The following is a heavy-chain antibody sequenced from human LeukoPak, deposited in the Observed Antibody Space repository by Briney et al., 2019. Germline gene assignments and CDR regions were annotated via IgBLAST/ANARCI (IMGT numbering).Heavy chain of an antibody. D-gene: IGHD2-2*01. CDR2: IYYSGST. CDR3: ARQCSSTSCYGTPIFDY. Sequence: PSETLSLTCTVSGGSISRYYWSWLRQPPGKGLEWIGYIYYSGSTNYNPSLKSRVTISTSKNRFSLRLSSVTAADTAVYYCARQCSSTSCYGTPIFDYWGQGILVTVSS. CDR1: GGSISRYY. V-gene: IGHV4-59*08. J-gene: IGHJ4*02.